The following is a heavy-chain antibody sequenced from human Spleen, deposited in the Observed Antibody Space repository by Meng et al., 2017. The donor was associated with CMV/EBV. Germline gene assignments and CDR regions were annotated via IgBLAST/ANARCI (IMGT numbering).Heavy chain of an antibody. Sequence: SLKISCTVSGFTFDDYAMHWVRQVPGKGLEWVSGISWNSGNIGYADSVKGRFTISRDNAKNSLYLQMNSLRAEDTAFYYCAKDTIPASGRCFDSWGQGTLVTVSS. CDR2: ISWNSGNI. CDR3: AKDTIPASGRCFDS. V-gene: IGHV3-9*01. D-gene: IGHD6-13*01. J-gene: IGHJ4*02. CDR1: GFTFDDYA.